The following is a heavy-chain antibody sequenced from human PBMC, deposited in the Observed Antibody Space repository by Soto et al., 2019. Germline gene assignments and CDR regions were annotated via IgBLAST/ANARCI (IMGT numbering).Heavy chain of an antibody. CDR3: ARFSAADLAFDV. Sequence: QVQLQESGPGLVKPSETLSLSCTVSGGPSSSGTYYWSWIRQPPGKGLEWIGYIYYSGSTNYNPSLKSRVTISLDTSKKQFSLKLSSVTAADTAVYYCARFSAADLAFDVWGQGTMVAVSS. CDR1: GGPSSSGTYY. CDR2: IYYSGST. V-gene: IGHV4-61*01. J-gene: IGHJ3*01. D-gene: IGHD6-13*01.